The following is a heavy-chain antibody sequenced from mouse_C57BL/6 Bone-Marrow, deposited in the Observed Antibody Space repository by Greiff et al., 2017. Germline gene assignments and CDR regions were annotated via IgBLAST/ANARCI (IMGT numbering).Heavy chain of an antibody. V-gene: IGHV1-81*01. CDR3: AALGGRAWFAY. J-gene: IGHJ3*01. CDR2: IYPRSGNP. CDR1: GYTFTSYG. Sequence: VQLQQSGAELARPGASVKLSCKASGYTFTSYGISWVKQRPGQGLEWIGEIYPRSGNPYYNEKFKGKATLTADKSSSTAYMELRSLTSEDSAVYFFAALGGRAWFAYWGQGTLVTVSA.